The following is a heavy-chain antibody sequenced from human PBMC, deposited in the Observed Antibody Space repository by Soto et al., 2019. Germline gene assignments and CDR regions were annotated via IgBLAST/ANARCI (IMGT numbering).Heavy chain of an antibody. CDR3: ARPTVPNYYGDY. CDR1: GYSFTNYY. D-gene: IGHD3-22*01. Sequence: QVQLVQSGAAVKKPGASVKVSCKASGYSFTNYYVHWVRQAPGQGLEWMGWINPNSGGTNFAQRFQDRLTLTRDTSINTAYMELSRLRSDDTAMYFCARPTVPNYYGDYWGQGTLVTVSS. V-gene: IGHV1-2*02. CDR2: INPNSGGT. J-gene: IGHJ4*02.